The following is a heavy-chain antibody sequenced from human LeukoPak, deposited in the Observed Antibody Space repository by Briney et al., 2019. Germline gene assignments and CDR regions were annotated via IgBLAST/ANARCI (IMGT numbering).Heavy chain of an antibody. CDR3: ATNYGSGSYYSAFDI. J-gene: IGHJ3*02. D-gene: IGHD3-10*01. Sequence: SETLSLTCSVYGGSFSGYYWSWIRQPPGKGLEWIGEINHSGSTNYNPSLKSRVTIPVETSKNQFSLTLSSVTAAETAVYYCATNYGSGSYYSAFDIWGQGTMVTVSS. V-gene: IGHV4-34*01. CDR1: GGSFSGYY. CDR2: INHSGST.